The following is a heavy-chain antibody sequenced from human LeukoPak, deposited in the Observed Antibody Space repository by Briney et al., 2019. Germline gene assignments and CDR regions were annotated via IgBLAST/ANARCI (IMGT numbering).Heavy chain of an antibody. V-gene: IGHV3-30*03. CDR3: VGYDPFDY. CDR1: GFTFSSYG. D-gene: IGHD3-22*01. CDR2: ISYDGSNK. Sequence: GVLRLSCAASGFTFSSYGMHWVRQAPGKGLEWVAVISYDGSNKYYADSVKGRFTISRDNSKNTLYLQMNSLRAEDTAVYYCVGYDPFDYWGQGTLVTVSS. J-gene: IGHJ4*02.